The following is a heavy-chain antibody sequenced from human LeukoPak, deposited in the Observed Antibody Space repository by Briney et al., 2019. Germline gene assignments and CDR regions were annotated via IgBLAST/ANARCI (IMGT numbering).Heavy chain of an antibody. CDR2: INSDGSST. J-gene: IGHJ4*02. Sequence: PGGSLRLSCAASGFTFSTYWMNWVRQAPGKGPVWVSRINSDGSSTSYADSVKGRFTISRDNAKNTLYLQMNSLRAEDTAVYYCTRERWLDYWGQGTLVTVSS. D-gene: IGHD5-24*01. CDR3: TRERWLDY. V-gene: IGHV3-74*01. CDR1: GFTFSTYW.